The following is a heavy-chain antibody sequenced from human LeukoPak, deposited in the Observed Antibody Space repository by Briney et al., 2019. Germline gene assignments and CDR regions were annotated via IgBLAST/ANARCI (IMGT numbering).Heavy chain of an antibody. V-gene: IGHV3-23*01. CDR3: AKAPYYDILTGYYNAPYYYYMDV. J-gene: IGHJ6*03. CDR1: GLTFSSYA. Sequence: GGSLRLSCAASGLTFSSYAMSWVRQAPGKGLEWVSAISGSGGSTYYADSVKGRFTISRDNSKNTLYLQMNSLRAEDTAVYYCAKAPYYDILTGYYNAPYYYYMDVWGKGTTVTVSS. CDR2: ISGSGGST. D-gene: IGHD3-9*01.